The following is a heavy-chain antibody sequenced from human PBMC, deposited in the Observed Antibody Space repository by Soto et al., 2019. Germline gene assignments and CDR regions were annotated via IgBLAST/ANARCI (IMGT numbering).Heavy chain of an antibody. J-gene: IGHJ4*02. D-gene: IGHD7-27*01. V-gene: IGHV4-30-4*01. Sequence: LSLTCTVSGDSISSGDYYWSWIRQPPGKGLEWIGYIYYTGSTYYNPSLKSRVTISVDTSKNQLSLNLSSVTAADTAIYYCARDKYENWAIEYWGQGTLVTVSS. CDR2: IYYTGST. CDR3: ARDKYENWAIEY. CDR1: GDSISSGDYY.